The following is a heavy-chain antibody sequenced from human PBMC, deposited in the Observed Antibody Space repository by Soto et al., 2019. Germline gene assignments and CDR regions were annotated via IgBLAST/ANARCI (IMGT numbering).Heavy chain of an antibody. Sequence: EVQLLESGGGLVQPGGSLRLSCAASGFTFSSYAMSWVRQAPGKGLEWVSAISGSGGSTYYADSVKGRFTISRDNSKNTLYLQMNSLRAEDTAVYYCAKAPPFFWSGSYNGFDPWGQGTLVTVSS. J-gene: IGHJ5*02. CDR2: ISGSGGST. D-gene: IGHD3-3*01. V-gene: IGHV3-23*01. CDR1: GFTFSSYA. CDR3: AKAPPFFWSGSYNGFDP.